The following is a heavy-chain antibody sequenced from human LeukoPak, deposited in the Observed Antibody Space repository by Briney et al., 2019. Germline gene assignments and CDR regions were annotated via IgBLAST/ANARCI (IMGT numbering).Heavy chain of an antibody. V-gene: IGHV3-30*14. J-gene: IGHJ4*02. CDR2: ISYDGRQK. Sequence: GRSQTLSCAASGFTFSTYAMHWVRQAPGKGLEWVAVISYDGRQKYYADSVKGRFTISRDNSKNTLFLQMNSLRDEDTAVYYCTRVYLERLTAGYFDHWGQGTLVTVSP. CDR1: GFTFSTYA. CDR3: TRVYLERLTAGYFDH. D-gene: IGHD2-8*01.